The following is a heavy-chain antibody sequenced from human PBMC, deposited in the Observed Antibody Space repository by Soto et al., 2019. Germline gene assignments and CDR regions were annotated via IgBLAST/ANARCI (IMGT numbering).Heavy chain of an antibody. J-gene: IGHJ6*02. Sequence: GASVKVSCKASGYTFTGYYMRWVRQAPGQGLEWMGWINPNSGGTNYAQKFQGRVTITADKSTSTAYMELSSLRSEDTAVYYCASGVRGVMDYYGMDVWGQGTTVTVSS. D-gene: IGHD3-10*01. CDR1: GYTFTGYY. CDR3: ASGVRGVMDYYGMDV. CDR2: INPNSGGT. V-gene: IGHV1-2*02.